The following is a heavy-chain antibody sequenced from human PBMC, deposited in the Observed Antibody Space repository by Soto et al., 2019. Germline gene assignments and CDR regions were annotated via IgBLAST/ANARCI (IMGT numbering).Heavy chain of an antibody. V-gene: IGHV1-3*01. J-gene: IGHJ5*02. Sequence: ASLKVSCKASGYTFTSYAMHWVRQAPGQRLEWMGWINAGNGNTKYSQKFQGRVTITRDTSASTAYMELSSLRSEDTAVYYCARPAFDDILFDPWGQGTLVTVSS. D-gene: IGHD3-9*01. CDR1: GYTFTSYA. CDR2: INAGNGNT. CDR3: ARPAFDDILFDP.